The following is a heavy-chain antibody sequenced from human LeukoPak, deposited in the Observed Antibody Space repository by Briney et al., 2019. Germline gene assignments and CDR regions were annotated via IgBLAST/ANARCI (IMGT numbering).Heavy chain of an antibody. Sequence: GGSLRLSCAASGFILSNNWMHWVRQAPGEGLVWVSRMNEDGRRTDNAGSVRGRFTISRDIAKNTLFLQMNSLRAEDTAVYHCVRDFGGEEDFWGQGTLVTVSS. CDR1: GFILSNNW. CDR3: VRDFGGEEDF. CDR2: MNEDGRRT. V-gene: IGHV3-74*01. J-gene: IGHJ4*02. D-gene: IGHD2-15*01.